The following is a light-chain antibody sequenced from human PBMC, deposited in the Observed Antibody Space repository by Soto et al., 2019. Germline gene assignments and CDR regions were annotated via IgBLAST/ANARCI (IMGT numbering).Light chain of an antibody. V-gene: IGKV1-5*01. CDR1: QSISSW. J-gene: IGKJ1*01. Sequence: DIQITESPSTLSASVQDRVTITCRASQSISSWLAWYQQKPGKAPKLLIYHASSLESGVPSRFSGSESGTEFTLTISSLQPDDFATYYCQQYHRYSRTFGQGTKVDI. CDR2: HAS. CDR3: QQYHRYSRT.